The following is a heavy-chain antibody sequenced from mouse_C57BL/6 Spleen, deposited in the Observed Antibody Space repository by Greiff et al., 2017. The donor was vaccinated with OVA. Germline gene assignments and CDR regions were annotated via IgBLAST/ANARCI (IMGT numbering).Heavy chain of an antibody. CDR2: IDPEDGDT. J-gene: IGHJ3*01. CDR1: GFNIKDYY. CDR3: TTSHYGYPWFAY. V-gene: IGHV14-1*01. D-gene: IGHD2-2*01. Sequence: DVQLQESGAELVRPGASVKLSCTASGFNIKDYYMHWVKQRPEQGLEWIGRIDPEDGDTEYAPKFQGKATMTADTSSNTAYLQLSSLTSEDTAVYYCTTSHYGYPWFAYWGQGTLVTVSA.